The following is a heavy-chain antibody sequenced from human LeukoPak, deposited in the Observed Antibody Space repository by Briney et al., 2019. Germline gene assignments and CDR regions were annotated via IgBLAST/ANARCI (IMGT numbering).Heavy chain of an antibody. CDR1: GFTFSSYE. V-gene: IGHV3-21*01. CDR3: ARDPSSDRYQYFDF. CDR2: VSRSSSHI. Sequence: GGSLRLSCAASGFTFSSYEMNWVRQAPGKGLEWVSSVSRSSSHIYYADSAKGRFTISRDNAKDSLFLQMDIVTAEDTAVYYCARDPSSDRYQYFDFWGQGVLVTVSS. J-gene: IGHJ4*02. D-gene: IGHD2-21*02.